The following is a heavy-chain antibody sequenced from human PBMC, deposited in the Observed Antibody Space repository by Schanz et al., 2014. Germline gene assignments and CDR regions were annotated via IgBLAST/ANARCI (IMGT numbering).Heavy chain of an antibody. D-gene: IGHD4-17*01. CDR3: ARKMKLGVYGGKGHDSLDI. V-gene: IGHV3-74*01. CDR1: GFMFSSYG. CDR2: INSVGSNT. J-gene: IGHJ3*02. Sequence: EVQLVQSGGGLVQPGGSLRLSCAASGFMFSSYGMHWVRQDPGKGLVWVARINSVGSNTDYADSVTGRFTISRDNAKNTLYLQMNTLRAEDTAVYYCARKMKLGVYGGKGHDSLDIWGQGTMVTVSS.